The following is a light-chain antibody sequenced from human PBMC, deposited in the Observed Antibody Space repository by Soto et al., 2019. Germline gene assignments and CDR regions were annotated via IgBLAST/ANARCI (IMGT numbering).Light chain of an antibody. Sequence: QSVLTQPPWVSAARRQRVTISCSGSSSNIGNNAVNWYQHLPGKAPKLLIHYDDRVPSGVSDRFSGSKSGTSASLAISGLQSEDEADYYCAAWDDNLNGPLFGGGTKLTVL. J-gene: IGLJ3*02. CDR3: AAWDDNLNGPL. V-gene: IGLV1-36*01. CDR2: YDD. CDR1: SSNIGNNA.